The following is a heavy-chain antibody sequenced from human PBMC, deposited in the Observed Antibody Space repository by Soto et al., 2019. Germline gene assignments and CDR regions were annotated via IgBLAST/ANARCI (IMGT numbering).Heavy chain of an antibody. CDR1: GGSISSYY. CDR3: ARLYGFSGFDY. Sequence: QVPLQESGPGLVKPSETLSLTCTVSGGSISSYYWSWIRQPPGKGLEWIGYIYYSGSTNYNPSLKSRVTISVDTSKNQFSLKLSSVTAADTAVYYCARLYGFSGFDYWGQGTLVTVSS. V-gene: IGHV4-59*08. D-gene: IGHD6-25*01. J-gene: IGHJ4*02. CDR2: IYYSGST.